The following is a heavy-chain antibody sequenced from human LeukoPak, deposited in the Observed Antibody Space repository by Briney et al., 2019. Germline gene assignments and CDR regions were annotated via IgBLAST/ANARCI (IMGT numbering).Heavy chain of an antibody. CDR1: GFTFSSSA. CDR2: ISNNGGYT. V-gene: IGHV3-23*01. D-gene: IGHD2-15*01. CDR3: AKQLGYCCDGSCYFPY. Sequence: SGGSLRLSCAASGFTFSSSAMSWVRQAPGKGLEWVSAISNNGGYTYYADSVQGRFTISRDNSKSTLCLQMNSLRAEDTAVYYCAKQLGYCCDGSCYFPYWGQGTLVTVSS. J-gene: IGHJ4*02.